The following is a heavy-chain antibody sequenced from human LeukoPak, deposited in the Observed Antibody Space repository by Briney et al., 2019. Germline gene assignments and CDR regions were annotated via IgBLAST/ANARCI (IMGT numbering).Heavy chain of an antibody. CDR3: ARDCGSGSYYKGEGCYFDY. CDR1: GYTFTGYY. J-gene: IGHJ4*02. D-gene: IGHD3-10*01. CDR2: INPNSGGT. V-gene: IGHV1-2*02. Sequence: GASVKVSCKASGYTFTGYYMHWVRQAPGQGLEWMGWINPNSGGTNYAQKFQGRVTMTRDTSVSTAYMELSRLRSDDTAVYYCARDCGSGSYYKGEGCYFDYWGQGTLVTVSS.